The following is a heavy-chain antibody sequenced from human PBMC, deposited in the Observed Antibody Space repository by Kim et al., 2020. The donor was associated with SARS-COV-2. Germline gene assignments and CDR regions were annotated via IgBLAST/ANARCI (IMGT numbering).Heavy chain of an antibody. D-gene: IGHD3-22*01. V-gene: IGHV3-74*01. CDR1: GFTFSSYW. Sequence: GGSLRLSCAASGFTFSSYWMHWVRQAPGKGLVWVSRINSDGSSTSYADSVKGRFTISRDNAKNTLYLQMNSLRAEDTAVYYCAARITMISQDYYYYGMDVWGQGTTVTVSS. CDR3: AARITMISQDYYYYGMDV. CDR2: INSDGSST. J-gene: IGHJ6*02.